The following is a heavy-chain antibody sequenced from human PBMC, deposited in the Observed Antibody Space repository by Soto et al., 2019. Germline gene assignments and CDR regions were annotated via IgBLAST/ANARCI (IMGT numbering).Heavy chain of an antibody. V-gene: IGHV4-34*01. Sequence: SETLSLTCAVYGGSFSGYYWSWIRQPPGKGLEWIGEINHSGSTNYNPSLKSRVTISVDTSKNQFSLKLSSVTAADTAVYYCARGIYPGSRGYYYYGMDVWGQGTTVTVSS. CDR1: GGSFSGYY. CDR3: ARGIYPGSRGYYYYGMDV. D-gene: IGHD2-21*01. J-gene: IGHJ6*02. CDR2: INHSGST.